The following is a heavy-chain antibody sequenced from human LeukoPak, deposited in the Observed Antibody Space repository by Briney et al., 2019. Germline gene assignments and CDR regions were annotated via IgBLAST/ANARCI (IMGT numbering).Heavy chain of an antibody. CDR2: LYYGGNT. Sequence: SETLSLACSVSGGSISSNFWSWIRQPPGKGLEWIGYLYYGGNTVYNPSLKSRVTISVDTSKNQFSLKMDSMTAADTAVYYCARDDLSPGSSGGGNDYWGQGTLVTVSS. CDR1: GGSISSNF. CDR3: ARDDLSPGSSGGGNDY. V-gene: IGHV4-59*01. J-gene: IGHJ4*02. D-gene: IGHD1-26*01.